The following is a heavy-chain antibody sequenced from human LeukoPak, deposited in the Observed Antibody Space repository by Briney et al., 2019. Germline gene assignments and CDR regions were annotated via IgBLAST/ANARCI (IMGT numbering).Heavy chain of an antibody. D-gene: IGHD3-3*01. CDR1: GYTFTSYG. Sequence: ASVKVPCKASGYTFTSYGISWVRQAPGPGLEWMGIINPSGGSTSYAQKFQGRVTMIRDTSTSTVYMELSSLRSEDTAVYYCARDEIREVGVVITDAFDIWGQGTMVTVSS. CDR2: INPSGGST. V-gene: IGHV1-46*01. J-gene: IGHJ3*02. CDR3: ARDEIREVGVVITDAFDI.